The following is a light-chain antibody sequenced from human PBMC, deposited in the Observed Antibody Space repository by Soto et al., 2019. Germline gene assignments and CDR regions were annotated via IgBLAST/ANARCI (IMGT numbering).Light chain of an antibody. CDR2: AAS. Sequence: EIVLTQSPGTLSFSPGETATLSCRASQSVSSNYLAWYQQKPGQAPRLLIYAASSRATGIPDRFSGGGSGTDFTLTISRVEPEDFAVYFCQQYGNSLWTFGQGTKVDI. V-gene: IGKV3-20*01. J-gene: IGKJ1*01. CDR1: QSVSSNY. CDR3: QQYGNSLWT.